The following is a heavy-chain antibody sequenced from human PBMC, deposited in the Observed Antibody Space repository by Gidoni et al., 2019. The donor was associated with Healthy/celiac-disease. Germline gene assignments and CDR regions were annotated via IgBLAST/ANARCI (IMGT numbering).Heavy chain of an antibody. Sequence: QLQLQESGPGLVKPSATLSLTCTVSGGSINSGSYSWGWVRQHPGKVLEWIVPFYYGGSTDYNPSLKSRVTISVDTSKNQFSLKLISVTAADATVYYCAGRPLDLRSGSPDWYFDLWGRGTLVTVSS. CDR1: GGSINSGSYS. D-gene: IGHD3-3*01. V-gene: IGHV4-39*01. CDR2: FYYGGST. CDR3: AGRPLDLRSGSPDWYFDL. J-gene: IGHJ2*01.